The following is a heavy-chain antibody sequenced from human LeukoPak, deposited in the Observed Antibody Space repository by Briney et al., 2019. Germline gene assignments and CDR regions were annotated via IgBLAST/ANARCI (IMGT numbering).Heavy chain of an antibody. J-gene: IGHJ6*03. CDR1: GFTFSSYG. CDR3: AKAGGYYYDSSGPSGHYYMGV. Sequence: GGSLRLSCAASGFTFSSYGMSWVRQAPGKGLEWVSAISGSGGSTYYADSVKGRFTISRDNSKNTLYLQMNSLRAEDTAVYYCAKAGGYYYDSSGPSGHYYMGVWGKGTTVTVSS. D-gene: IGHD3-22*01. CDR2: ISGSGGST. V-gene: IGHV3-23*01.